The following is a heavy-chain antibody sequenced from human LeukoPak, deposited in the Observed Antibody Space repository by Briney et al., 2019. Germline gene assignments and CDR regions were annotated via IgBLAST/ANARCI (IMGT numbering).Heavy chain of an antibody. V-gene: IGHV3-7*03. CDR2: IKQDGSEK. CDR3: AREGIAAADINWFDP. J-gene: IGHJ5*02. Sequence: GGSLRLSCAASGFTFSSYWMSWVRQAPGKGLEWVANIKQDGSEKYSVDSVKGRFTISRDNAKNSLYLQMNSLRAEDTAVYYCAREGIAAADINWFDPWGQGTLVTVSS. D-gene: IGHD6-13*01. CDR1: GFTFSSYW.